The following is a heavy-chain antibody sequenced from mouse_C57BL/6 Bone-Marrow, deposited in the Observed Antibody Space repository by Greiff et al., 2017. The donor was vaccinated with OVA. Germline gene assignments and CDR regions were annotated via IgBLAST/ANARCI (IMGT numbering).Heavy chain of an antibody. V-gene: IGHV1-82*01. Sequence: VQLQQSGPELVKPGASVKISCKASGYAFSSSWMNWVKQRPGKGLEWIGRIYPGDGDTNYNGKFKGKATLTADKSSSTAYMQLSSLTSEDSAVYFCARTLQYGNLYYFDYWGQGTTLTVSS. CDR2: IYPGDGDT. J-gene: IGHJ2*01. CDR3: ARTLQYGNLYYFDY. D-gene: IGHD2-1*01. CDR1: GYAFSSSW.